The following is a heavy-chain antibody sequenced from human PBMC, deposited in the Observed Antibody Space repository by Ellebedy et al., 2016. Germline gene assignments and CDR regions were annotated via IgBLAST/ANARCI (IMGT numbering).Heavy chain of an antibody. J-gene: IGHJ5*02. D-gene: IGHD3-3*01. CDR1: GFSFSDYY. Sequence: GGSLRLXXAASGFSFSDYYMSWIRQAPGKGLEWVSYISGSGITIYQTDSVKGRFTISRDNAKNSLYLQMNSLRAEDTAVYYCARVESTVSLNWFDPWGQGTLVTVSS. CDR3: ARVESTVSLNWFDP. CDR2: ISGSGITI. V-gene: IGHV3-11*04.